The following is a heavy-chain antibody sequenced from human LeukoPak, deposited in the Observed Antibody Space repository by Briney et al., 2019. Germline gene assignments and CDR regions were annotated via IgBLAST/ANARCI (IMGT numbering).Heavy chain of an antibody. CDR3: ARDVTKSNYDILAGSVNWFDP. Sequence: SETLSLTCTVSGGSINSYYWSWIRQPAGEGLEWIGRIYTSGSTNYNPSLKSRVTMSVDTSKNQFSLKLSSVTAADTAVYYCARDVTKSNYDILAGSVNWFDPWGQGTLVTVSS. D-gene: IGHD3-9*01. CDR1: GGSINSYY. V-gene: IGHV4-4*07. J-gene: IGHJ5*02. CDR2: IYTSGST.